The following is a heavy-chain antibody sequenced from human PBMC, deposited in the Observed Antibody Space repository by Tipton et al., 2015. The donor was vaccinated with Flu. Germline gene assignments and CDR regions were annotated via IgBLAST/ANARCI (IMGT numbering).Heavy chain of an antibody. CDR3: ARRTYSNYVSDPKNWFDP. J-gene: IGHJ5*02. Sequence: TLSLTCTVSGGSIGSFYWNWIRQPPGKGLEWIDNIFHTGSTYYNPPLKSRVSISIDRSKNQFSLKVISVTATDTAVYYCARRTYSNYVSDPKNWFDPWGQGTLVTVSS. CDR1: GGSIGSFY. D-gene: IGHD4-11*01. V-gene: IGHV4-59*08. CDR2: IFHTGST.